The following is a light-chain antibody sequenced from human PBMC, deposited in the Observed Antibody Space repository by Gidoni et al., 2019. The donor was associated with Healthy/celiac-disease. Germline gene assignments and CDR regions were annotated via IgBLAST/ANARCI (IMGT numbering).Light chain of an antibody. CDR3: QAWDSSTAVV. CDR1: KLGDKY. CDR2: QDS. V-gene: IGLV3-1*01. Sequence: SYELTQPPSVSVSPGQTASITCSGDKLGDKYACWYQQTQGQSPVLVIYQDSKRPSGIPERFSGSNSGNTATLTISGTQADYYCQAWDSSTAVVFGGGTKLTVL. J-gene: IGLJ2*01.